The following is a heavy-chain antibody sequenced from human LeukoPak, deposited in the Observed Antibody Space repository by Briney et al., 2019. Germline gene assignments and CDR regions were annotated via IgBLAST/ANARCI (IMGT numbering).Heavy chain of an antibody. CDR3: ARYVPVKTGPSRASFDY. Sequence: SETLSLTCSVYGGSFNDYDWSWVRQAPGRGLQWIGEINESGATNCDPSLKSRVTMSIDTSKSQFSLSLRSVTAADTAVYFCARYVPVKTGPSRASFDYWGQGILVSVSS. D-gene: IGHD1-1*01. V-gene: IGHV4-34*01. CDR2: INESGAT. J-gene: IGHJ4*02. CDR1: GGSFNDYD.